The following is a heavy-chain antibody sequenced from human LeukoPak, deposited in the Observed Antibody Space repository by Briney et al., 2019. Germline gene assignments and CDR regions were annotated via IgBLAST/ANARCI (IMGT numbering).Heavy chain of an antibody. CDR1: GDSISNYY. CDR3: ARVWEYYGSGSPCMDV. J-gene: IGHJ6*03. V-gene: IGHV4-59*08. CDR2: IHNSVNI. D-gene: IGHD3-10*01. Sequence: SETLSLTCTVSGDSISNYYWSWIRLAPGKGLEWIGNIHNSVNINYNPALKSRVTILIDTSKNQFSLRLSSMTAADTAVYYCARVWEYYGSGSPCMDVWGTGTTVTVSS.